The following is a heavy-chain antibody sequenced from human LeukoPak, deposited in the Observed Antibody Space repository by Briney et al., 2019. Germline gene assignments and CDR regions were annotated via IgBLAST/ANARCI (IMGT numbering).Heavy chain of an antibody. CDR3: ARRGTTGKNYYYYMDV. D-gene: IGHD1-1*01. CDR2: ISSSGSTI. Sequence: GGSLRLSCAASGFTFSDYCMSWIRQAPGKGLEWVSYISSSGSTIYYADSVKGRFTISRDNAKNSLYLQRNSLRAKDTAVYYCARRGTTGKNYYYYMDVWGKGTTVTVSS. CDR1: GFTFSDYC. J-gene: IGHJ6*03. V-gene: IGHV3-11*01.